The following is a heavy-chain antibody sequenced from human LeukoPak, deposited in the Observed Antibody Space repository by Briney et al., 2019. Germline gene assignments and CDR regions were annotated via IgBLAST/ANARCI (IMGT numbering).Heavy chain of an antibody. CDR1: GFTFSSYA. V-gene: IGHV3-23*01. Sequence: GGSLRLSCAASGFTFSSYAMSWVRQAPGKGLEWVSAISGSGGSTYYADSVKGRFTISRDNSKNTLHLQMNSLRAEDTAVYYCAKYYYDFWSGYPRYGMDVWGQGTTVTVSS. CDR2: ISGSGGST. J-gene: IGHJ6*02. CDR3: AKYYYDFWSGYPRYGMDV. D-gene: IGHD3-3*01.